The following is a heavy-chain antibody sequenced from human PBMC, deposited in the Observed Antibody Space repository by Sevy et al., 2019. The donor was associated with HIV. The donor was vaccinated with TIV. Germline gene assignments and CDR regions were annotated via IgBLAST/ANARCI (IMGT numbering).Heavy chain of an antibody. CDR1: GFAFYDYS. Sequence: GGSLRLSCAASGFAFYDYSMSWIRQAPGKGLEWVATLSFGCGKLNYADSVKGRFTISRDNSKNSFYLQMDNLGVEDTDLYYCAREGCTRPHDYWGQGTRVTVSS. CDR3: AREGCTRPHDY. V-gene: IGHV3-23*01. D-gene: IGHD2-8*01. J-gene: IGHJ4*02. CDR2: LSFGCGKL.